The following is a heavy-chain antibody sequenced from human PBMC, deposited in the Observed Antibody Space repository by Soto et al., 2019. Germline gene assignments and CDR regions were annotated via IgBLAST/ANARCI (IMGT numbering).Heavy chain of an antibody. V-gene: IGHV3-15*07. J-gene: IGHJ4*02. CDR1: GFTFSDAW. Sequence: GGSLRLSCAASGFTFSDAWMNWVRQAPGRGLEWVGRIKSKTDGGTTDYAAPVKGRFTISRDDSKNTLYLQMNSLKTEDTAVYYCTTSRQWLGHDSWGQGTLVTVSS. CDR2: IKSKTDGGTT. CDR3: TTSRQWLGHDS. D-gene: IGHD6-19*01.